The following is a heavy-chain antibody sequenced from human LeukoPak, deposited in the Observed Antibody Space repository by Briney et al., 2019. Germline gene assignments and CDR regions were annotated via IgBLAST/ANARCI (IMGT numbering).Heavy chain of an antibody. J-gene: IGHJ4*02. Sequence: GRSLRLSCAASGFTFSSYGMHWVRQAPGKGLEWVAVIWYDGSNKYYADSVKGRFTISRDNYKNTLYLQMNSLRAEDTAVYYCAKAFLTYYDFWSGYYPDYWGQGTLVTVSS. D-gene: IGHD3-3*01. CDR3: AKAFLTYYDFWSGYYPDY. CDR1: GFTFSSYG. V-gene: IGHV3-33*06. CDR2: IWYDGSNK.